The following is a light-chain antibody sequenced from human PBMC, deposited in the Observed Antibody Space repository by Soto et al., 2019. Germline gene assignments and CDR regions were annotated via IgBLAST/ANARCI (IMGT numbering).Light chain of an antibody. CDR2: DAS. V-gene: IGKV1-5*01. J-gene: IGKJ4*01. CDR1: ENIFKY. CDR3: QQDNSYSLT. Sequence: DIQMPQSPSTLSASVGDRVTITCRASENIFKYLAWYQLKPGQAPKLLIHDASNLASGVPSRFSGSGFGTEFTLPMSGLQPDDFASYFGQQDNSYSLTFGGGTKVEIK.